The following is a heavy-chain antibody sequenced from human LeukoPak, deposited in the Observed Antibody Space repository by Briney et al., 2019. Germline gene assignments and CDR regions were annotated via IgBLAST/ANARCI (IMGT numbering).Heavy chain of an antibody. CDR2: ISYDGSNK. CDR3: ARDRDTMVRGAPGY. V-gene: IGHV3-30-3*01. J-gene: IGHJ4*02. Sequence: GGSLRLSCAASGFTFSSYAMHWVRQAPGKGLEWVAVISYDGSNKYYADSVKGRFTISRDNSKNTLYLQMNSLRAEDTAVYYCARDRDTMVRGAPGYWGQGTLVTVSS. D-gene: IGHD3-10*01. CDR1: GFTFSSYA.